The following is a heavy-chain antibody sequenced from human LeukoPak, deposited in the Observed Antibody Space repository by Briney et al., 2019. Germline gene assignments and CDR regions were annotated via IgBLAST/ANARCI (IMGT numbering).Heavy chain of an antibody. CDR1: GGSISSYY. D-gene: IGHD3-3*01. CDR3: ARDLGYYDFWSGYYNWFDP. Sequence: PSETLSLTCTVSGGSISSYYWSWIRQPPGKGLERIGYIYYSGSTNYNPSLKSRVTISVDTSKNQFSLKLSSVTAADTAVYYCARDLGYYDFWSGYYNWFDPWGQGTLVTVSS. CDR2: IYYSGST. J-gene: IGHJ5*02. V-gene: IGHV4-59*01.